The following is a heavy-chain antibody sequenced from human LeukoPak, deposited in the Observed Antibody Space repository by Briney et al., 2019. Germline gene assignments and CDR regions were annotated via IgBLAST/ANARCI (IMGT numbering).Heavy chain of an antibody. CDR2: IYYSGST. J-gene: IGHJ4*02. Sequence: SQTLSLTCTVSGGSLSSGDYYWSWIRQPPGKGLKWIGYIYYSGSTYYNPSLKSRVTISVDTSKNQFSLKLSSVTAADTAVYYCARVRGGLRTYYFDYWGQGTLVTVSS. D-gene: IGHD3-10*01. CDR1: GGSLSSGDYY. CDR3: ARVRGGLRTYYFDY. V-gene: IGHV4-30-4*01.